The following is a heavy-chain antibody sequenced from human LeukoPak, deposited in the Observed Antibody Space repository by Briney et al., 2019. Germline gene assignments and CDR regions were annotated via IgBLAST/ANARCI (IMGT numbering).Heavy chain of an antibody. Sequence: GASVKVSCKAFGYTFTGYYLSWVRQAPGQGLEWMGRINPNSGGTNSGQKFQGRVTMTRDTSISTAYLELSSLTFDDTAVYYCARVDATSLAVHYWGQGTLVTVSS. CDR3: ARVDATSLAVHY. CDR1: GYTFTGYY. V-gene: IGHV1-2*02. D-gene: IGHD5-24*01. CDR2: INPNSGGT. J-gene: IGHJ4*02.